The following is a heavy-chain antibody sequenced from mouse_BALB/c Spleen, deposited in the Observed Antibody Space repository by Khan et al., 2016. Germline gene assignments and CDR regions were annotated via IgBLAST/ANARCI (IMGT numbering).Heavy chain of an antibody. CDR3: ARNLRNYGSPWYFDV. D-gene: IGHD1-1*01. CDR2: ISNGGDNT. CDR1: GSTFSDYY. Sequence: EVELVESGGGLVQPGGSLKLSCATSGSTFSDYYMYWVRQTPEKRLEWVAYISNGGDNTYYPDTVKGRFTISRDNAKNILYLQMSRLKSEDTAMXYCARNLRNYGSPWYFDVWGAGTTVTVSS. V-gene: IGHV5-12*02. J-gene: IGHJ1*01.